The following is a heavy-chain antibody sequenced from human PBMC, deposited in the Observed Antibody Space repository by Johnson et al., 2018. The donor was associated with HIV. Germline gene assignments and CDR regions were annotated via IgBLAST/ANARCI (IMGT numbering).Heavy chain of an antibody. J-gene: IGHJ3*02. Sequence: QVQLVESGGGVVQPGRSLRLSCAASGFTFSSYGMHWVRQAPGKGLEWVAVIWYDGSNKYYADSVKGRFTISRDNSKNTLYLQMNSLRVEDTAVYYCAREGGSYPGETVDDAFDIWGQGTMVTVSS. CDR3: AREGGSYPGETVDDAFDI. CDR1: GFTFSSYG. V-gene: IGHV3-33*08. D-gene: IGHD3-16*02. CDR2: IWYDGSNK.